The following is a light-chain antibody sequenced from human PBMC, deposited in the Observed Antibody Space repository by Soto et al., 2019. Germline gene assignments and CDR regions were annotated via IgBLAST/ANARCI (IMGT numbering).Light chain of an antibody. CDR1: SSDVGNNNY. V-gene: IGLV2-14*03. CDR3: SSFTGSSYV. CDR2: DVT. Sequence: ALTQPASVSGSPGQSITISCTGTSSDVGNNNYVSWYQHNPGRAPKVMICDVTNRPSGVSNRFSGSKSGNTASLTISGLQAEDEADYYCSSFTGSSYVFGTGTQVTVL. J-gene: IGLJ1*01.